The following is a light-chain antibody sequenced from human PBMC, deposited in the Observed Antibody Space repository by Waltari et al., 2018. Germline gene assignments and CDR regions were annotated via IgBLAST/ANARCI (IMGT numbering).Light chain of an antibody. Sequence: ELVMTQSPATLSVSPGERATISCRASQSVSSNLAWYQQKPGQAPRLLIYGASTRATGIPARFSGSGSGTEFTLTISSLQSEDFAVYYCQQYNNWPPLTFGGGTKVEIK. CDR2: GAS. CDR3: QQYNNWPPLT. CDR1: QSVSSN. J-gene: IGKJ4*01. V-gene: IGKV3-15*01.